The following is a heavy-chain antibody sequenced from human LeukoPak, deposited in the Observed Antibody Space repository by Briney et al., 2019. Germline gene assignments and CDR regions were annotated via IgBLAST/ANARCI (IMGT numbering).Heavy chain of an antibody. CDR2: ISGSGGST. Sequence: KAGGSLRLSCAASGFTFSSYAMSWVRQAPGKGLEWVSAISGSGGSTYYADSVKGRFTISRDNAKNSLYLEVESLKTEDTASYFCVKDTGSMWFGGDYYYMDVWGKGATVTVSS. CDR3: VKDTGSMWFGGDYYYMDV. CDR1: GFTFSSYA. V-gene: IGHV3-23*01. J-gene: IGHJ6*03. D-gene: IGHD3-10*01.